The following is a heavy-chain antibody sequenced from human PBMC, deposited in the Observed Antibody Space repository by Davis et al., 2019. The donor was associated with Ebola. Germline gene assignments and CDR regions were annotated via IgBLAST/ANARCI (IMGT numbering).Heavy chain of an antibody. CDR3: ARLRQWLAQSGYFDY. Sequence: GESLKISCAASGFTFSSYAMSWVRQAPGKGLEWVSAISGSGGSTYYADSVKGRFTISRDNAKNSLYLQMNSLRAEDTAVYYCARLRQWLAQSGYFDYWGQGTLVTVSS. D-gene: IGHD6-19*01. J-gene: IGHJ4*02. V-gene: IGHV3-23*01. CDR2: ISGSGGST. CDR1: GFTFSSYA.